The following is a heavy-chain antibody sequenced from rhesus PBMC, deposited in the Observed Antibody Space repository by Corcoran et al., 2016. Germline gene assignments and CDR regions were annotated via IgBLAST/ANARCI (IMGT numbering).Heavy chain of an antibody. J-gene: IGHJ4*01. Sequence: QVTLKESGPALVKPTQTLTLTCTFSGFSLSPSGMGVGWIRPPSRKTLEWLALIYWDDDKRDSTSLNSRLNISKDTSKNQVVLTMTNMDPVDTATYYCARVLGGRSDCFDYWGQGVLVTVSS. D-gene: IGHD3-22*01. CDR1: GFSLSPSGMG. CDR2: IYWDDDK. V-gene: IGHV2-1*01. CDR3: ARVLGGRSDCFDY.